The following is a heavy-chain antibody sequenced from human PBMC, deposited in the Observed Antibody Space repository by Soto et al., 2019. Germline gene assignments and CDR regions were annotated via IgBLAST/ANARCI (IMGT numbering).Heavy chain of an antibody. V-gene: IGHV3-9*01. D-gene: IGHD1-1*01. CDR2: ITWNSGSK. CDR3: TTTYPNDDSRVVAY. J-gene: IGHJ4*02. Sequence: EVQLVESGGGLVQPGRSLRLSCAASGFTFDYYAMHWVRQPPGKGLEWVSGITWNSGSKDYADSVKGRFTISRDNRKNSLYLQMNSLRGEDTALYYCTTTYPNDDSRVVAYWGQGTLVTVSS. CDR1: GFTFDYYA.